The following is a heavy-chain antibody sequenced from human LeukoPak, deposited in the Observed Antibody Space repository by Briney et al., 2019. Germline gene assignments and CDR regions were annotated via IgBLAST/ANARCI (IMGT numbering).Heavy chain of an antibody. CDR3: ASEGAAAPYYFDY. J-gene: IGHJ4*02. Sequence: PGGSLRLSCAASGFTFSSYSMTWVRQAPGKGLEWVSSISSSSSYIYYADSVKGRFTISRDNAKNSLYLQMNSLRAEDTAVYYCASEGAAAPYYFDYWGQGTLVTVSS. D-gene: IGHD6-13*01. CDR2: ISSSSSYI. CDR1: GFTFSSYS. V-gene: IGHV3-21*01.